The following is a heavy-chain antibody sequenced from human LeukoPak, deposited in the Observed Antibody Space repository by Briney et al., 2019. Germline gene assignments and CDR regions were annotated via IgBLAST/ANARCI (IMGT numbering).Heavy chain of an antibody. J-gene: IGHJ6*03. CDR2: IYTSGST. CDR1: GGSISSGSYY. Sequence: PSQTLSLTCAVSGGSISSGSYYWSWIRQPAGKGLEWIGRIYTSGSTNYNPSLKSRVIISVDTSRNQFSLKLSSVTAADTAVYYCARDFPNIVVVPAAMGGGNYYYYYMDVWRKGTTVTVSS. CDR3: ARDFPNIVVVPAAMGGGNYYYYYMDV. D-gene: IGHD2-2*01. V-gene: IGHV4-61*02.